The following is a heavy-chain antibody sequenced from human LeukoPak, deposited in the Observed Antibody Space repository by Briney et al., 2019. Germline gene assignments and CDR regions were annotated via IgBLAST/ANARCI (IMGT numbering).Heavy chain of an antibody. CDR3: ARGAYYYDSSGYYPDFDY. D-gene: IGHD3-22*01. CDR1: GFTFSSYS. V-gene: IGHV3-21*01. Sequence: GGSLRLSCAASGFTFSSYSMNWVRQAPGEGLEWVSSISSSSSYIYYADSVKGRFTISRDNAKNSLYLQMNSLRAEDTAVYYCARGAYYYDSSGYYPDFDYWGQGTLVTVSS. CDR2: ISSSSSYI. J-gene: IGHJ4*02.